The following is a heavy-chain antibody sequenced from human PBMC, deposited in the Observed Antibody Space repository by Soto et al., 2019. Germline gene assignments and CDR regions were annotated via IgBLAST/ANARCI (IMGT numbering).Heavy chain of an antibody. CDR1: GYSITSYW. CDR3: ARRGDYVWGSYRYTDY. CDR2: IDPSDSYT. Sequence: PGESLKISCKGSGYSITSYWISWVRQMPGKGLEWMGRIDPSDSYTNYSPSFQGHVTISADKSISTAYLQWSSLKASDTAMYYCARRGDYVWGSYRYTDYWGQGTLVTVSS. D-gene: IGHD3-16*02. J-gene: IGHJ4*02. V-gene: IGHV5-10-1*01.